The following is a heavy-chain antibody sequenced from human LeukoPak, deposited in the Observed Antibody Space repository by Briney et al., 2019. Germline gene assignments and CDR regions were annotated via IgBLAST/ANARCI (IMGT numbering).Heavy chain of an antibody. CDR3: ARDTYYDFWSGYYLHYFDY. CDR2: INHSGST. V-gene: IGHV4-34*01. CDR1: GGSFSGYY. J-gene: IGHJ4*02. D-gene: IGHD3-3*01. Sequence: SETLSLTCAVYGGSFSGYYWGWIRQPPGKGLEWIGEINHSGSTNYNPSLKSRVTISVDTSKNQFSLKLSSVTAADTAVYYCARDTYYDFWSGYYLHYFDYWGQGTLVTVSS.